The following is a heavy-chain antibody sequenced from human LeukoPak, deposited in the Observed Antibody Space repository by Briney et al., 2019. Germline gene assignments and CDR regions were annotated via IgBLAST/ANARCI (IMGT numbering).Heavy chain of an antibody. J-gene: IGHJ3*02. CDR2: IKQDGSEK. Sequence: PGGSLRLSCAASGFTFSDYYMTWIRQAPGKGLEWVANIKQDGSEKYYVDSVKGRFTISRDNAKNSLYLQMNSLRAEDTAVYYCARSGFFGASFDIWGQGTMVTVSS. V-gene: IGHV3-7*01. CDR1: GFTFSDYY. D-gene: IGHD3-3*01. CDR3: ARSGFFGASFDI.